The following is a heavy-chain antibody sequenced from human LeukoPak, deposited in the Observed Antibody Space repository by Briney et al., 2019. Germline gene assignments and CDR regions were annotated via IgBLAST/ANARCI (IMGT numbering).Heavy chain of an antibody. CDR3: ARDIAARTLDY. CDR2: ISSSSSYI. D-gene: IGHD6-6*01. Sequence: GRSLRLSCAASGFSFDDYAMHWVRQAPGKGLEWVSSISSSSSYIYYADSVKGRFTISRDNAKNSLYLQMNSLRAEDTAVYYCARDIAARTLDYWGQGTLVTVSS. J-gene: IGHJ4*02. CDR1: GFSFDDYA. V-gene: IGHV3-21*01.